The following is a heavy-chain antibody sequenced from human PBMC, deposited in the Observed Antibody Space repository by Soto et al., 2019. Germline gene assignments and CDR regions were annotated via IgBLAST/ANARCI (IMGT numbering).Heavy chain of an antibody. CDR2: IYYSGST. CDR3: VRHGIEGLVRPLDV. D-gene: IGHD1-26*01. Sequence: SETLSLTCTVSGGSISSYYWSWIRQPPGKGLEWIGYIYYSGSTNYNPSLKSRVTISVDTSKNQFSLKLSSVTAADTAVYYCVRHGIEGLVRPLDVWGKGTTVTVSS. V-gene: IGHV4-59*08. CDR1: GGSISSYY. J-gene: IGHJ6*04.